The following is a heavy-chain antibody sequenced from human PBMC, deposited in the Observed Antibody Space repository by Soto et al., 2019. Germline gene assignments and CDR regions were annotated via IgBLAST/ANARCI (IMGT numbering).Heavy chain of an antibody. CDR1: GFTFSSYS. D-gene: IGHD6-6*01. CDR2: ISSTSTYI. V-gene: IGHV3-21*01. J-gene: IGHJ4*02. Sequence: GGSLRLSCAASGFTFSSYSMNWVRQAPGKGLEWVSSISSTSTYIYYADSVKGRFTISRDNAKNSLYLQMNSLRAEDTAVYYCARGGQLGFDYWGQGTLVTVSS. CDR3: ARGGQLGFDY.